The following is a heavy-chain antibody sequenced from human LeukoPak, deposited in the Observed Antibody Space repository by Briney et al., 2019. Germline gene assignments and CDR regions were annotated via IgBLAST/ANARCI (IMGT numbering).Heavy chain of an antibody. D-gene: IGHD5-18*01. V-gene: IGHV3-7*04. CDR3: ARGWTHPLN. Sequence: GGSLRLSCVASGFSFSTHWMSWVRRAPGKGLEWVASIKHDGSEKYYVDSVKGRVTISRDNAKESLYLQINSLRAEDTAVYYCARGWTHPLNWGQGTLLTVSS. J-gene: IGHJ4*02. CDR2: IKHDGSEK. CDR1: GFSFSTHW.